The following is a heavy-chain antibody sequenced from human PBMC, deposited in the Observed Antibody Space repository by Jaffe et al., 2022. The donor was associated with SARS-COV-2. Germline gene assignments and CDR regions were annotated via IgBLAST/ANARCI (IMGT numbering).Heavy chain of an antibody. CDR3: AREGDYGGVDD. D-gene: IGHD4-17*01. V-gene: IGHV3-20*04. Sequence: VQVVESGGRVVRPGGSLRLSCVVSGFSFEAFGMSWVRQVPGKGLEWVSGINWNGDSTSYADSAKGRFTISRDNAKNSLFLQMNSLRAEDTAFYYCAREGDYGGVDDWGQGTLVSVS. J-gene: IGHJ1*01. CDR1: GFSFEAFG. CDR2: INWNGDST.